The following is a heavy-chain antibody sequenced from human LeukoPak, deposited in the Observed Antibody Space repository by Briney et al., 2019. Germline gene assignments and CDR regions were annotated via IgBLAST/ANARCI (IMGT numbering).Heavy chain of an antibody. V-gene: IGHV3-23*01. CDR3: AKDGGLWVSAHWGDS. CDR1: GFTFSSYA. CDR2: ISGSGGST. D-gene: IGHD7-27*01. J-gene: IGHJ4*02. Sequence: GGSLRLSCAASGFTFSSYAMSWVCQAPGKGLEWVSAISGSGGSTYYADSVKGRFTISRDNSKNTLYLQMNSLRAEDTAVYYCAKDGGLWVSAHWGDSWGRGTLVTVSS.